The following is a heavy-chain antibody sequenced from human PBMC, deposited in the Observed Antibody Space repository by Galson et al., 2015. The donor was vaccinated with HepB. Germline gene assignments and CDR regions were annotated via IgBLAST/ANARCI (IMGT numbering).Heavy chain of an antibody. CDR2: INGSGVGI. D-gene: IGHD3-10*01. J-gene: IGHJ6*02. V-gene: IGHV3-23*01. CDR1: GFTFSTNA. Sequence: SLRLSCAASGFTFSTNAMSWVRQAPGKGLEWVSGINGSGVGIYYADSVKGRFTISRDNSKITLYLQMNSLRAEDTAVYYCAKMKGLITANYGMDVWGQGTTVTVSS. CDR3: AKMKGLITANYGMDV.